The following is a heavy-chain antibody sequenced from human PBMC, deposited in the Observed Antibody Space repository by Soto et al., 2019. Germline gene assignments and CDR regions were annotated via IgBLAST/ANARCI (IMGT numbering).Heavy chain of an antibody. CDR2: IYWDDDK. J-gene: IGHJ6*03. D-gene: IGHD3-3*01. Sequence: SGPTLVNPTQTLTLTCTFSGFSLSTSGVGVGWIRQPPGKALEWLALIYWDDDKRYSPSLKSRLTITKDTSKNQVVLTMTNMDPVDTATYYCAHTTDYDFWSGYYWYYYYTDVWGKGTTVTVSS. CDR1: GFSLSTSGVG. CDR3: AHTTDYDFWSGYYWYYYYTDV. V-gene: IGHV2-5*02.